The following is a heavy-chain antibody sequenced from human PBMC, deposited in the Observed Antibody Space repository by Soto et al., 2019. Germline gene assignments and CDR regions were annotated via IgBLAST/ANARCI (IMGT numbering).Heavy chain of an antibody. CDR3: AKDLSSPPMIVMVTHYPWAYDAFDI. D-gene: IGHD3-22*01. J-gene: IGHJ3*02. V-gene: IGHV3-23*01. CDR1: GFTFSSYA. Sequence: LRLSCAASGFTFSSYAMSWVRQAPGKGLEWVSAISGSGGSTYYADSVKGRFTTSRDNSKNTLYLQMNSLRAEDTAVYYCAKDLSSPPMIVMVTHYPWAYDAFDIWGQGTMVTVSS. CDR2: ISGSGGST.